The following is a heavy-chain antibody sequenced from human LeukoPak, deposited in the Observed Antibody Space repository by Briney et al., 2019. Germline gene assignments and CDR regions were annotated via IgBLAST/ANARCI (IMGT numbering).Heavy chain of an antibody. Sequence: WASVKVSCKASGYTFTGYYMHWVRQAPGQGLEWMGWINPNSGGTNYAQKFQGRVTMTRDTSISTAYMELSRLRSDDTAVYYCARLGYCSSTSCYGFDYWGQGTLVTVSS. CDR3: ARLGYCSSTSCYGFDY. CDR1: GYTFTGYY. CDR2: INPNSGGT. D-gene: IGHD2-2*01. V-gene: IGHV1-2*02. J-gene: IGHJ4*02.